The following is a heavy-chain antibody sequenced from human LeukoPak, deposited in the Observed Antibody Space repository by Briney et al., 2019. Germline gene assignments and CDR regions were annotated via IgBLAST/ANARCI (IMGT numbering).Heavy chain of an antibody. D-gene: IGHD3-9*01. CDR1: GVSITSYK. CDR2: ISTSGRT. Sequence: SETLSLTCTVSGVSITSYKWSWLRQSPGKGLEWIGFISTSGRTDYNPSPTSRVSMSVVTSKSQVSLRLSSVTAEDTAVYYCATSYDNKIVPYDCWGQGILVTVSS. J-gene: IGHJ4*02. CDR3: ATSYDNKIVPYDC. V-gene: IGHV4-4*09.